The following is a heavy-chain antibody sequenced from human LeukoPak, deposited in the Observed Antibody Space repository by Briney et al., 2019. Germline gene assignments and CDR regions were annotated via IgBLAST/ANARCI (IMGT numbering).Heavy chain of an antibody. CDR3: ARGTTVLAFDL. D-gene: IGHD4-17*01. Sequence: ASVKVSFKSSGYTFTGCYMHWVRQAPGQGREWMGWINPNSGGTNYAQKFQGRVTMTRDTSISTAYMELSRLRSDDTAVYYCARGTTVLAFDLWGQGTLVTVSS. CDR2: INPNSGGT. J-gene: IGHJ5*02. CDR1: GYTFTGCY. V-gene: IGHV1-2*02.